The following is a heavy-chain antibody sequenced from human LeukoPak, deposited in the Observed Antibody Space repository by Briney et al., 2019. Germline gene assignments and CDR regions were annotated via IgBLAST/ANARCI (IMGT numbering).Heavy chain of an antibody. CDR1: GYTFTNYG. V-gene: IGHV1-18*01. CDR3: ARAPPQELGTPFDY. D-gene: IGHD7-27*01. CDR2: ISAYNGNT. J-gene: IGHJ4*02. Sequence: ASVKVSCKASGYTFTNYGINWVRQAPGQGLEWMGWISAYNGNTNYAQKLQGRVTMTTDTSTSTAYMELRSLRSEDTAVYYCARAPPQELGTPFDYWGQGTLVTVSS.